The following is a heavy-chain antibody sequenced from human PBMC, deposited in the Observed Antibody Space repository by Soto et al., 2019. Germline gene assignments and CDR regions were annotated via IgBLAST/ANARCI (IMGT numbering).Heavy chain of an antibody. CDR1: GYTSTSYD. V-gene: IGHV1-8*01. Sequence: ASVKVSCKASGYTSTSYDINWVRQATGQGLEWMGWMNPNSGNTGYAQKFQGRVTMTRNTSISTAYMELSSLRSEDTAVYYCARSPPMITFGGVIEPFDYWGQGTLVTVSS. CDR2: MNPNSGNT. CDR3: ARSPPMITFGGVIEPFDY. D-gene: IGHD3-16*02. J-gene: IGHJ4*02.